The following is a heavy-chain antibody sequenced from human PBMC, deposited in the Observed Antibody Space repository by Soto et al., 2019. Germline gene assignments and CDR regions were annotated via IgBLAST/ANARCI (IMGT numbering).Heavy chain of an antibody. V-gene: IGHV3-21*01. CDR1: GFTFSGDA. J-gene: IGHJ6*02. CDR3: ARDHFMDV. CDR2: ISTTSTYI. Sequence: EVQLVESGGGLVKPGGSLRLSCAASGFTFSGDAMNWVRQSPGKGLEWVSSISTTSTYIYYADSVKGRFTISRDNANNSLHLQMIYLRAEDTAVYYCARDHFMDVWGQGTTATVSS. D-gene: IGHD3-3*02.